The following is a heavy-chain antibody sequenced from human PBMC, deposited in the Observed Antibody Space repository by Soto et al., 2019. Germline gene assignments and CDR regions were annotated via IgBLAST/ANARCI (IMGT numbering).Heavy chain of an antibody. CDR2: IWYDGSNK. D-gene: IGHD6-6*01. V-gene: IGHV3-33*01. CDR1: GFTFSSYG. Sequence: GGSLRLSCAASGFTFSSYGMHWVRQAPGKGLEWVAVIWYDGSNKYYADSVKGRFTISRDNSKNTLYLQMNSLRAEDTAVYYCARDDGPHSSSYRLHYWGQGTLVTVSS. J-gene: IGHJ4*02. CDR3: ARDDGPHSSSYRLHY.